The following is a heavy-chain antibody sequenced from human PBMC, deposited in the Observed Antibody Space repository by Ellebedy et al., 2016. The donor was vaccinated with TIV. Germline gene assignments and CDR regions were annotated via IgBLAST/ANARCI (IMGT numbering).Heavy chain of an antibody. CDR1: GFTFSSFD. CDR3: AKDLRPYQLVAFDI. V-gene: IGHV3-13*01. Sequence: PGGSLRLSCAASGFTFSSFDMHWVRQATGKGLGWVSAIGTAGDTYYAGSLKGRFTISRENAKKSLYLQMNSLRPEDTAVYYCAKDLRPYQLVAFDIWGQGTMVTVSS. CDR2: IGTAGDT. J-gene: IGHJ3*02. D-gene: IGHD2-2*01.